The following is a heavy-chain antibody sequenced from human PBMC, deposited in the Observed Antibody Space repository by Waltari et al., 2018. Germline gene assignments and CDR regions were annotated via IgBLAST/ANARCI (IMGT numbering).Heavy chain of an antibody. CDR2: IRYDGSNK. Sequence: QVQLVEYGGGVVQPGGSLSLSCAASAFTFSAYGMPWVRQAPGKGLEWVAFIRYDGSNKYYADSVKGRFTISRDNSKNTLFLQMNSLRAEDTAMYYCAKGQKYYYDNSGYFDYWGQGTLVTVSS. V-gene: IGHV3-30*02. CDR3: AKGQKYYYDNSGYFDY. CDR1: AFTFSAYG. J-gene: IGHJ4*02. D-gene: IGHD3-22*01.